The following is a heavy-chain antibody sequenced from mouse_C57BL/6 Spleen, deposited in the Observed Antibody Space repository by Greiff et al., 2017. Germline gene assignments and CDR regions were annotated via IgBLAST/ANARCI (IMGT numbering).Heavy chain of an antibody. Sequence: QVQLQQPGAELVKPGASVKMSCKASGYTFTSYWITWVKQRPGQGLEWIGDIYPGSGSTNYNEKFKSKATLTVDTSSSTAYMQLSSLTSEDSAVYYCARCSYDDEWFAYCGQGTLVTVSA. CDR3: ARCSYDDEWFAY. J-gene: IGHJ3*01. D-gene: IGHD2-4*01. CDR2: IYPGSGST. CDR1: GYTFTSYW. V-gene: IGHV1-55*01.